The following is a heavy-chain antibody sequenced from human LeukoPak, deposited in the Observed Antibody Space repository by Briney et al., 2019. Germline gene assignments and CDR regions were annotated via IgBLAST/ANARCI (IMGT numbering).Heavy chain of an antibody. J-gene: IGHJ6*03. CDR3: ARSTYYYGSGSYFPLYYYYMDV. D-gene: IGHD3-10*01. CDR1: GYTFTSYD. Sequence: ASVKVSCKASGYTFTSYDINWVRQATGQGLEWMGWMNPNSGNTGYAQKFQGRVTMTRNTSISTAYMELSSLRSEDTAVYYCARSTYYYGSGSYFPLYYYYMDVWGKGTTVTISS. V-gene: IGHV1-8*01. CDR2: MNPNSGNT.